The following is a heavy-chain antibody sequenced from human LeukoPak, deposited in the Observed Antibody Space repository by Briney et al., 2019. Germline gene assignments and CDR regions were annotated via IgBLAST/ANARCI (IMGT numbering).Heavy chain of an antibody. CDR3: AREGYDFWSGPSHHYYGMDV. CDR2: IYYSGST. D-gene: IGHD3-3*01. J-gene: IGHJ6*02. V-gene: IGHV4-59*01. CDR1: GGSISSYY. Sequence: SETLSLTCTVSGGSISSYYWSWIRQPPGKGLEWIGYIYYSGSTNYNPSLKSRVTISVNTSKNQFSLKLSSVTAADTAVYYCAREGYDFWSGPSHHYYGMDVWDQGTTVTVSS.